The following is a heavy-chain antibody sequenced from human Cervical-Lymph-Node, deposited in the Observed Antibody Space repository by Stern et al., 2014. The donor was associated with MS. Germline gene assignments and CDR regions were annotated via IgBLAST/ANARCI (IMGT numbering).Heavy chain of an antibody. CDR1: GNTFNSYQ. V-gene: IGHV1-46*02. Sequence: VQLVESGAEVKKPGASVKVSCKASGNTFNSYQMHWVRQIPGQGLEWMGIINPSGGSTSYAQKFQGRVTMTRDTSTSTVYMELSSLRSEDTAVYYCAREVAGHRLGMMDVWGQGTTVTVSS. CDR3: AREVAGHRLGMMDV. CDR2: INPSGGST. D-gene: IGHD6-19*01. J-gene: IGHJ6*02.